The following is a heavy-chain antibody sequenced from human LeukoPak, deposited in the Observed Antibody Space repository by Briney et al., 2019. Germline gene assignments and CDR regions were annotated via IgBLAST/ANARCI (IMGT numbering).Heavy chain of an antibody. D-gene: IGHD2-15*01. CDR3: ARVRCSGGGCFYNFDY. Sequence: GGSLRLSCAASGSTFSTYSMNWVRQAPGKGLEWVSSLSSSSTYVYYADSVKGRFTISRDNAKNSLYLQMNSLRAEDTAVYYCARVRCSGGGCFYNFDYWGQGSLDTVSS. CDR1: GSTFSTYS. J-gene: IGHJ4*02. CDR2: LSSSSTYV. V-gene: IGHV3-21*01.